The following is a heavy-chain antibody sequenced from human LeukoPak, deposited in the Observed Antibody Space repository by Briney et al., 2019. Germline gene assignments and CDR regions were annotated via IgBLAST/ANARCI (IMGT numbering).Heavy chain of an antibody. D-gene: IGHD3-10*01. V-gene: IGHV4-39*07. CDR1: GGSISSGTYY. J-gene: IGHJ6*02. CDR2: IFYSGST. CDR3: ARVYPFTWFGELSSWGVPYYYYGMDV. Sequence: SETLSLTCTVSGGSISSGTYYWGWIRQPPGKGLEWIGNIFYSGSTYYNPSLKSRITISVDTSKNQFSLKLSSVTAADTAVYYCARVYPFTWFGELSSWGVPYYYYGMDVWGQGTTVTVSS.